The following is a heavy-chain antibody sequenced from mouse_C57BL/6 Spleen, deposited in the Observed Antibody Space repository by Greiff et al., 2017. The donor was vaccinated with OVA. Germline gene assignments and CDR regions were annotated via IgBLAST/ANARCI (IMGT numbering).Heavy chain of an antibody. CDR2: INSDGGST. J-gene: IGHJ1*03. CDR1: EYEFPSHD. CDR3: ARHGGYSNYGYWYFDV. D-gene: IGHD2-5*01. V-gene: IGHV5-2*01. Sequence: EVKLVESGGGLVQPGESLKLSCESNEYEFPSHDMSWVRKTPEKRLELVAAINSDGGSTYYPDTMERRFIISRDNTKKTLYLQMSSLRSEDTALYYCARHGGYSNYGYWYFDVWGTGTTVTVSS.